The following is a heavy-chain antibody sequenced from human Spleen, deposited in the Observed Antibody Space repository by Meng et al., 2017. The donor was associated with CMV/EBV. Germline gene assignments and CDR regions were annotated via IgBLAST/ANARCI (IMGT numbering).Heavy chain of an antibody. D-gene: IGHD3-9*01. CDR2: IIPIIGIA. CDR1: GYTFTGHF. V-gene: IGHV1-69*10. CDR3: ARDGELFDWFPLYYGMDV. Sequence: SVKVSCKASGYTFTGHFMHWVRQAPGQGLEWMGGIIPIIGIANYAQKFLGRVTITADKSTSTAYMELSSLRSEDTAVYYCARDGELFDWFPLYYGMDVWGQGTTVTVSS. J-gene: IGHJ6*02.